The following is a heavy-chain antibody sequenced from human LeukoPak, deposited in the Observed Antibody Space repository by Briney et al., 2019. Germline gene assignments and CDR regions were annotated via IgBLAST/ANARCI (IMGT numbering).Heavy chain of an antibody. CDR1: GGTFSSYA. Sequence: SVKVSCKASGGTFSSYAISWVRQAPGQGLEWMRGIIPSFGTANYAQKFQGRVTITTDESTSTAYMELSSLRSEDTAVYYCARAKPEGRGAQYYYYYMDVWGKGTTVTVSS. J-gene: IGHJ6*03. CDR3: ARAKPEGRGAQYYYYYMDV. V-gene: IGHV1-69*05. D-gene: IGHD1-14*01. CDR2: IIPSFGTA.